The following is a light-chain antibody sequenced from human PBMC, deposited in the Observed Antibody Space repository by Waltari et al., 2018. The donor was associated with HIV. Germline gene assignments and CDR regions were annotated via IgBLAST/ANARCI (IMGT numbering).Light chain of an antibody. Sequence: EIVLTQSPATLSLSPGERATLSCRASQSVSSYLAWYQQKPGQAPSLLIYDASNRATGIPARFSGSGSGTDCTLTISSLEPEDCAVYYCQQRSNWPRTFGQGTKVEIK. CDR3: QQRSNWPRT. CDR2: DAS. CDR1: QSVSSY. V-gene: IGKV3-11*01. J-gene: IGKJ1*01.